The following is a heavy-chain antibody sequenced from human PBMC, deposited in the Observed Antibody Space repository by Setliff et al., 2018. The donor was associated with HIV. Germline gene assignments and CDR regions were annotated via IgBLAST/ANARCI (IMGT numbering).Heavy chain of an antibody. CDR1: RFIFKSFG. Sequence: LRLSCGASRFIFKSFGMHWVRQAPGKGLEWVAVISYDGSYNYYADSVKGRFTVFRDNSKNTVYLQMTGLTAEDTAFYFCARDLRNLQSHSGLIHWGQGTLVTVSS. J-gene: IGHJ4*02. CDR2: ISYDGSYN. CDR3: ARDLRNLQSHSGLIH. D-gene: IGHD4-4*01. V-gene: IGHV3-30*03.